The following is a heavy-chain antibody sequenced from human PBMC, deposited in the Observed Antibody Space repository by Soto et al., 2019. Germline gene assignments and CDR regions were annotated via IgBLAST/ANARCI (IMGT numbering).Heavy chain of an antibody. V-gene: IGHV3-48*01. CDR3: VKGRLGGKWFDS. Sequence: SLRLSCVASGFPFSSYGMNWVRQAPGQGLEWVAYITTSSGHMYYADSVKGRFTISRDNGRNSLYLQMNSLRAEDTAVYYCVKGRLGGKWFDSWGQGTRVTVSS. CDR1: GFPFSSYG. D-gene: IGHD6-6*01. J-gene: IGHJ5*01. CDR2: ITTSSGHM.